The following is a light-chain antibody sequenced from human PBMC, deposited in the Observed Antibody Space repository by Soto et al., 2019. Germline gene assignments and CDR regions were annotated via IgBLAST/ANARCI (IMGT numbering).Light chain of an antibody. V-gene: IGKV1-13*02. CDR1: QSIRRS. CDR2: DAS. Sequence: IQMTQSPSSLSASVADRVTITCRASQSIRRSLNWYQQKPGKAPKLLIYDASSLESGVPSRFSGSGSGTDFTLTISRLEPEDFAVYYCQQYGSSPLLTFGGGTKVDIK. CDR3: QQYGSSPLLT. J-gene: IGKJ4*01.